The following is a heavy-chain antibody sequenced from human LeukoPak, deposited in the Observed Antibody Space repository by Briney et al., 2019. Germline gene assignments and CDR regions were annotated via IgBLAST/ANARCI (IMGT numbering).Heavy chain of an antibody. D-gene: IGHD3-22*01. CDR2: ITDAGDTT. V-gene: IGHV3-23*01. CDR3: AKRRYDRSGYFDY. Sequence: RPGGSLRLSCAASGLTFSGSAMSWVRQAPGKGLEWVSAITDAGDTTNYADPVKGRFTISRDNSKNTLYLQMNSLRAEDTAVYYCAKRRYDRSGYFDYWGQGTLVTVSS. J-gene: IGHJ4*02. CDR1: GLTFSGSA.